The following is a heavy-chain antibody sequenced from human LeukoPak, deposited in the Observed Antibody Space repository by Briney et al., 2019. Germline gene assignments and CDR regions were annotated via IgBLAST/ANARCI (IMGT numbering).Heavy chain of an antibody. CDR2: FYYSTNT. J-gene: IGHJ4*02. V-gene: IGHV4-59*08. Sequence: SETLSLTCTVSGGSISSSYWGWIRQPPGKGLEWIGYFYYSTNTNYNPSLTSRVTISVDTSKNQFSLKLSSVTAADTAVYYCARQHSGGYYYFDYWGQGTLVTVSS. CDR3: ARQHSGGYYYFDY. D-gene: IGHD3-22*01. CDR1: GGSISSSY.